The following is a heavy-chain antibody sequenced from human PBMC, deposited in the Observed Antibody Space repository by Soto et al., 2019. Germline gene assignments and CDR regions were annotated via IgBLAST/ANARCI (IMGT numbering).Heavy chain of an antibody. Sequence: EVQLVESGGGLVKPGGSLRLSCAASGFTFSSYSMNWVRQAPGKGLEWVASISSNGFYTDFADSVKGRFTLSRDNVNNSVFLQLNNLSAEDTGIYYCARYDAFKAFDLWGRGTRVIVSS. CDR1: GFTFSSYS. CDR3: ARYDAFKAFDL. D-gene: IGHD1-1*01. V-gene: IGHV3-21*01. CDR2: ISSNGFYT. J-gene: IGHJ3*01.